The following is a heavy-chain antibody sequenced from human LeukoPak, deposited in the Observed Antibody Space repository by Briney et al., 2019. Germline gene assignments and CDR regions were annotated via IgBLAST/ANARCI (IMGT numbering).Heavy chain of an antibody. CDR3: ARELYYYDSSGYRLDAFDI. D-gene: IGHD3-22*01. CDR1: GGSISSGSYY. CDR2: IYTSGST. Sequence: SQTLSLTCTVSGGSISSGSYYWSWIRQPAGKGLEWIGRIYTSGSTNYNPPLKSRVTISVDTSKNQFSLKLSSVTAADMAVYYCARELYYYDSSGYRLDAFDIWGQGTMVTVSS. J-gene: IGHJ3*02. V-gene: IGHV4-61*02.